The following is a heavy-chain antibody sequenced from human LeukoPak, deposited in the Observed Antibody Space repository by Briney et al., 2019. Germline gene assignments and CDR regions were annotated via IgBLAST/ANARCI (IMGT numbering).Heavy chain of an antibody. CDR3: ARGAQILGQEIAY. CDR1: GGTFNSYG. D-gene: IGHD2-8*02. J-gene: IGHJ4*02. V-gene: IGHV1-69*13. Sequence: SVKVSCKASGGTFNSYGISWVRQAPGQGLEWMGGINPILATENYAKKFQRRVTITADESTSKAYMELSSLRSEVSAVYYCARGAQILGQEIAYWGQGTLVTVFS. CDR2: INPILATE.